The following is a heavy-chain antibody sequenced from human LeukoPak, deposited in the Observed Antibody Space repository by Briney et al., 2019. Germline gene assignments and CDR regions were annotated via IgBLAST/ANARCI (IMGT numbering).Heavy chain of an antibody. CDR3: ARDHYSSAYY. J-gene: IGHJ4*02. Sequence: SYYWMHWVRQAPGKGLVWVSRINTDGSTTTYADSVKGRFTISRDNAKNTLYLQMNSLRAEDTAMYYCARDHYSSAYYWGQGTLVTVSS. D-gene: IGHD6-25*01. V-gene: IGHV3-74*01. CDR1: SYYW. CDR2: INTDGSTT.